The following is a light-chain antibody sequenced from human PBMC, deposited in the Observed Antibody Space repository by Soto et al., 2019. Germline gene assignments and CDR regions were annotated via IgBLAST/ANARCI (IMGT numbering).Light chain of an antibody. CDR2: AVS. Sequence: QSALTQHACVSGCPGQSMTISCSGTSSDIGSYDHVAWYQQFPGKSPKLIIYAVSDRPSGVSDRFSGSKSGISASLTISGLQTEDEADYYCISYTDRQSYLFGTGTKVTAL. CDR1: SSDIGSYDH. J-gene: IGLJ1*01. CDR3: ISYTDRQSYL. V-gene: IGLV2-14*03.